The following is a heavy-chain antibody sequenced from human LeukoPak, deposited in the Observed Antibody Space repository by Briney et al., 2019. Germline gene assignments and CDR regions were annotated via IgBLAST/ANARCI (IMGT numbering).Heavy chain of an antibody. Sequence: SETLSLTCTVSGGSISSYYGSWIRQPPGKGLEWIGYIYYSGSTNYNPSLKSRVTISVDTSKNQFSLKLSSVTAADTAVYYCARDVHYGMDVWGQGTTVTVSS. CDR1: GGSISSYY. CDR2: IYYSGST. CDR3: ARDVHYGMDV. V-gene: IGHV4-59*12. J-gene: IGHJ6*02.